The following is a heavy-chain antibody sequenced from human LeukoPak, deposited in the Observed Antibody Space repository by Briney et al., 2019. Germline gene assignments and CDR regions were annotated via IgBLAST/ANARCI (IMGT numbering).Heavy chain of an antibody. D-gene: IGHD4-4*01. J-gene: IGHJ4*02. CDR1: GFTFDDYA. V-gene: IGHV3-9*01. CDR3: AKGNDYSNYGCTDY. Sequence: HTGGSLRLSCAASGFTFDDYAMHWVRQAPGKGLEWVSGISWNSGSIGYADSVKGRFTISRDNAKNSLYLQMNSLRAEDTALYYCAKGNDYSNYGCTDYWGQGTLVTVSS. CDR2: ISWNSGSI.